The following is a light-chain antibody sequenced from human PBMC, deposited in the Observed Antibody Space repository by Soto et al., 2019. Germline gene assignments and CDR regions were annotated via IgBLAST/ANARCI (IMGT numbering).Light chain of an antibody. CDR1: QRVSND. Sequence: EIVMTQSPATLSVSAGERATLSCRASQRVSNDFAWYQQKPDQAPRLLIYGASTRATGVPARFSGSGSGTEFTLTISSLQSEDFAVYYCHQYHYWSRPSFGGGTKVDIK. CDR3: HQYHYWSRPS. V-gene: IGKV3-15*01. J-gene: IGKJ4*01. CDR2: GAS.